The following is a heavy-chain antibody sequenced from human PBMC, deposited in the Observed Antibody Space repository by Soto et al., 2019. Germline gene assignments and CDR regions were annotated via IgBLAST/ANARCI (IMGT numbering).Heavy chain of an antibody. CDR1: GFTFSNAW. D-gene: IGHD6-13*01. CDR3: TTAPHSYSSSWYPCNRAEYFQH. Sequence: EVQLVESGGGLVKPGGSLRLSCAASGFTFSNAWMNWVRQAPGKGLEWVGRIKSKTDGGTTDYAAPVKGRFTISRDDSKNTLYLQMNSLKTEDTAVYYCTTAPHSYSSSWYPCNRAEYFQHWGQGTLVTVSS. CDR2: IKSKTDGGTT. J-gene: IGHJ1*01. V-gene: IGHV3-15*07.